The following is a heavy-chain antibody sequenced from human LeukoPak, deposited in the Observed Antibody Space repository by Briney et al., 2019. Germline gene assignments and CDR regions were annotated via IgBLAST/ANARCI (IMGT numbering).Heavy chain of an antibody. V-gene: IGHV3-23*01. Sequence: GGSLRLSCAASGFTFSSYAMSWVRQAPGKGLEWVSAISGSGGSTYYADSVKGRFTISRDNSKNTPYLQMNSLRAEDTAVYYCAKDLVVAATPHYGMDVWGQGTMVTVSS. J-gene: IGHJ6*02. CDR1: GFTFSSYA. CDR3: AKDLVVAATPHYGMDV. D-gene: IGHD2-15*01. CDR2: ISGSGGST.